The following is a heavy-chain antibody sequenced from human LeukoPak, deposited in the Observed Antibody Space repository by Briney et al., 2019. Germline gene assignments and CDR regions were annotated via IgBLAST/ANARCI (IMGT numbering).Heavy chain of an antibody. CDR1: GFTFSSYS. CDR3: AKDPAIVVVVAAHFDY. V-gene: IGHV3-48*01. CDR2: ISSSSSTI. J-gene: IGHJ4*02. Sequence: QPGGSLRLSCAASGFTFSSYSMNWVRQAPGKGLEWVSYISSSSSTIYYADSVKGRFTISRDNSKNTLYLQVNSLRAEDTAVYYCAKDPAIVVVVAAHFDYWGQGTLVSVSS. D-gene: IGHD2-15*01.